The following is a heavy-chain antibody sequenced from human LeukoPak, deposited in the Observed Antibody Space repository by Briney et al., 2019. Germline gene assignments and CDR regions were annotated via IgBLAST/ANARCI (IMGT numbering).Heavy chain of an antibody. D-gene: IGHD3-22*01. Sequence: SETLSLTCTVSGGSISSHYWSWIRQPPGKGLEWIGYIYYSGSTNYNPSLKSRVTISVDTSKNQFSLKLSSVTAADTAVYYCARGVLSGSWDYYYYYYMDVWGKGTTVTVSS. CDR1: GGSISSHY. V-gene: IGHV4-59*11. CDR2: IYYSGST. J-gene: IGHJ6*03. CDR3: ARGVLSGSWDYYYYYYMDV.